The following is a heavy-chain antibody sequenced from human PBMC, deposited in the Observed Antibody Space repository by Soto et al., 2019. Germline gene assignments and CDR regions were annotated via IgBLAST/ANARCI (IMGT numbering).Heavy chain of an antibody. Sequence: GGSLRLSCAASGFTFSSYSMNWVRQAPGKGLEWVSSISSSSSYIYYADSVKGRFTISRDNAKNSLYLQMNSLRAEDTAVYYCARGTDIVVVPAAIDYWGQGTLVTVSS. D-gene: IGHD2-2*01. V-gene: IGHV3-21*01. CDR3: ARGTDIVVVPAAIDY. CDR1: GFTFSSYS. CDR2: ISSSSSYI. J-gene: IGHJ4*02.